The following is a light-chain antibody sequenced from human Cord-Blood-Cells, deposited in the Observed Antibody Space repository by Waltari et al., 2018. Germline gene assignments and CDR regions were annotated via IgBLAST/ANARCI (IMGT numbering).Light chain of an antibody. Sequence: QSALTQPAYVSGSPGQSITISCTGTSSDVGSYNIVSLYQQDPGKAPKLRIYEGSKQPSGVSNRFSGSKSGNTASLTISGLQAEDEADYYCCSYAGSSTWVFGGGTKLTVL. J-gene: IGLJ3*02. CDR3: CSYAGSSTWV. V-gene: IGLV2-23*01. CDR1: SSDVGSYNI. CDR2: EGS.